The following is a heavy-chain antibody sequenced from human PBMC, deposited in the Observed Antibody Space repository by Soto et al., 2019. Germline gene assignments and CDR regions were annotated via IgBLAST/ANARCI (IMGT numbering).Heavy chain of an antibody. CDR2: IGTAGDT. CDR1: GFTFSSYD. J-gene: IGHJ5*02. Sequence: GGSLRLSCAASGFTFSSYDMHWVRQATGKGLEWVSAIGTAGDTYYPGSAKGRFTISRENAKNSLYLQMNSLRAGDTAVYYCARALSYGDYLGPWFDPWGQGTLVTVSS. V-gene: IGHV3-13*01. D-gene: IGHD4-17*01. CDR3: ARALSYGDYLGPWFDP.